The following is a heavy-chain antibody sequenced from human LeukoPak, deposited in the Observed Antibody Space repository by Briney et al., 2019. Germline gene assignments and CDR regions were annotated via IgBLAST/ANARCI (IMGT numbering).Heavy chain of an antibody. CDR1: GFTFSNYG. J-gene: IGHJ4*02. CDR3: AKSGYSDGSGYYAAYYFDY. Sequence: GGSLRLSCAASGFTFSNYGMSWVRQAPGKGLEWVSGIIVSGGVKSYVDSVKGRFTISRDNSKTTLYLQMTSLRAEDTGVYYCAKSGYSDGSGYYAAYYFDYWGQGTLVTVSS. V-gene: IGHV3-23*01. CDR2: IIVSGGVK. D-gene: IGHD3-22*01.